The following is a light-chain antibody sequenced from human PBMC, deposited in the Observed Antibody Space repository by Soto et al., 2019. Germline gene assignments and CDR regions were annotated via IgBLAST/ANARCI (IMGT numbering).Light chain of an antibody. Sequence: QSVLAQPPSASGSPGQSVTISCTGSGSDIGAYKFVSWYQQHPGKAPKLMIFGVTERPSGVPGRFSGSKSGNTASLTVSGLQADDEAIYYCYSYAGRNIWVFGGGTKLTVL. CDR1: GSDIGAYKF. CDR2: GVT. CDR3: YSYAGRNIWV. J-gene: IGLJ3*02. V-gene: IGLV2-8*01.